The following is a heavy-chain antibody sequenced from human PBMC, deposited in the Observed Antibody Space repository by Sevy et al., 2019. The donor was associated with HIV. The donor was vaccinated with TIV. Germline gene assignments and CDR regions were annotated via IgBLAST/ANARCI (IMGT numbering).Heavy chain of an antibody. CDR2: INPDSGGP. V-gene: IGHV1-2*02. CDR3: VRDDRDGYFDY. Sequence: ASVKVSCKASGYTFTGYYMHWVRQAPGQRLEWMGWINPDSGGPNYAPKFQGRVTLTRDTSISTAYMELSRLKSDDTAAYYCVRDDRDGYFDYWGQGTLVTVSS. CDR1: GYTFTGYY. J-gene: IGHJ4*02.